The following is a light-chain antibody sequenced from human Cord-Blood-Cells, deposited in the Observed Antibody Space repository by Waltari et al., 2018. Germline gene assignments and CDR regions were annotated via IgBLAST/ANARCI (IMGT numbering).Light chain of an antibody. Sequence: QSALTQPASVSGSPGQSITISCTGTSSDVGSYNLVSWYQQHPGKAPKLMIYEVSKRPSGVSNRYSGSKAGNPASLTISGLQAEEEADYYCCSYAGSSTWVFGGGTKLTVL. CDR3: CSYAGSSTWV. J-gene: IGLJ3*02. CDR2: EVS. V-gene: IGLV2-23*02. CDR1: SSDVGSYNL.